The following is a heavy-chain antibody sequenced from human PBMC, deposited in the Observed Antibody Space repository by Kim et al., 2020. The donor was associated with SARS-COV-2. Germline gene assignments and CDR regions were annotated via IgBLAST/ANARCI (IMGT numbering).Heavy chain of an antibody. D-gene: IGHD6-25*01. J-gene: IGHJ4*02. CDR3: ASDKAADEGSKFDS. Sequence: GGSLRLSCRGFGFIFRSYWMSWVRQAPGKGLEWVAHINQDGTTKNYMDSVRGRFTVSRDNAANSLYLQMNSLRAGDSGVYYCASDKAADEGSKFDSWGQG. V-gene: IGHV3-7*01. CDR2: INQDGTTK. CDR1: GFIFRSYW.